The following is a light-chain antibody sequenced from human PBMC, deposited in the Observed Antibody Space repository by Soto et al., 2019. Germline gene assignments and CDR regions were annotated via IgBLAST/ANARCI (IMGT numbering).Light chain of an antibody. CDR3: QQYATYAPST. CDR2: DAS. CDR1: QSIGTW. J-gene: IGKJ1*01. Sequence: DIHLTQSPSTLSASVGDRITITCRASQSIGTWLAWYQHRPGEGPKLLIHDASSLESGVPSRFSGSGSATEFSLTISSLESGDSGTYHCQQYATYAPSTFGQGTKVDIK. V-gene: IGKV1-5*01.